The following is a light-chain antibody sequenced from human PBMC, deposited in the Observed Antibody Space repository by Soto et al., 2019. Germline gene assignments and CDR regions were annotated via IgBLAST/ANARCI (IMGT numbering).Light chain of an antibody. CDR2: LGS. V-gene: IGKV2-28*01. CDR3: MQALQTPRT. CDR1: QSLLHSSGNNY. J-gene: IGKJ1*01. Sequence: DIVMTQSPLSLPVTPGEPAAISCRSSQSLLHSSGNNYLDWYLQKPGQSPQLLIYLGSNRASGVPDRFSGSGSGTDFTLKISRVEAEDVGVYYCMQALQTPRTFGLGTKVEI.